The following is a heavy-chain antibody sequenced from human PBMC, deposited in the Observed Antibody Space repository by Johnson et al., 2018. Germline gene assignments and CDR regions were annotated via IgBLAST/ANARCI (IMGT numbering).Heavy chain of an antibody. CDR2: ISSSGGNT. CDR1: GFTFSSYA. J-gene: IGHJ3*01. V-gene: IGHV3-23*04. Sequence: VQLVESGGGLVQPGGSLRLSCAASGFTFSSYAMSWVRQAPGKRPEWVSAISSSGGNTYYADSVKGRFTISRDNSKNTLYLQMNSLRAEDTAVYYCPKGVGVSNVAHDAFDVWGQGTMVTISS. CDR3: PKGVGVSNVAHDAFDV. D-gene: IGHD2-21*01.